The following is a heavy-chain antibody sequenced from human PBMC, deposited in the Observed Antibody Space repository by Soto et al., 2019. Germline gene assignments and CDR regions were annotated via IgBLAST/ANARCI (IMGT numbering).Heavy chain of an antibody. Sequence: PSETLSLTCSVSGGSISDFYWTWVRQNAERKLEYIGFVHSGGHRDYNPSLESRVTISIDKSKKQVSLRLRSVTAADTAVYYCARGRWELPYWGQGTLVTVSS. D-gene: IGHD1-26*01. CDR1: GGSISDFY. CDR2: VHSGGHR. V-gene: IGHV4-59*01. CDR3: ARGRWELPY. J-gene: IGHJ4*02.